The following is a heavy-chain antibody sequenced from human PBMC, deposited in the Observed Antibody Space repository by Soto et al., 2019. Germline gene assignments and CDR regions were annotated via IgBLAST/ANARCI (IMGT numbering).Heavy chain of an antibody. CDR1: GGSFNSNY. V-gene: IGHV4-34*01. Sequence: QVQLLQWGAGLLKPSETLSLTCAVSGGSFNSNYWSWVRQPPGKGLEWIGEVYYTGSTNYNPSLKSRVTISADTSQKQFSLKLTSVTAAGTARYYCASARCDYWGQGTLVTVSS. CDR3: ASARCDY. J-gene: IGHJ4*02. CDR2: VYYTGST.